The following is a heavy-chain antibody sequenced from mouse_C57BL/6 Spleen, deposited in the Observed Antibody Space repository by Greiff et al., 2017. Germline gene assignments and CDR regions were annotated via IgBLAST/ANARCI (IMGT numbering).Heavy chain of an antibody. Sequence: VQLQQSGPELVKPGASVKISCKASGYTFTDYYMNWVKQSHGKSLEWIGDINPNNGGTGYNQKFKGKATLTVDKSSSTAYMELRSLTSEDSAVYYCARSDYYGTPWFAYWGQGTLVTVSA. J-gene: IGHJ3*01. CDR3: ARSDYYGTPWFAY. CDR2: INPNNGGT. V-gene: IGHV1-26*01. CDR1: GYTFTDYY. D-gene: IGHD1-1*01.